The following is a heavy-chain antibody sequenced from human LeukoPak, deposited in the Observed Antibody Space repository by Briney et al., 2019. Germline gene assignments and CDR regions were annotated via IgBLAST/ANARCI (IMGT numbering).Heavy chain of an antibody. CDR1: GFTFSSYE. D-gene: IGHD3-16*01. Sequence: GGSLRLSCVASGFTFSSYEMNWVRQAPGKGLEWVSGISGSGDSTYYADSVKGRFTISRDNSKNTLYLQMNSLRPEDTAVYYCAKAYWDTFGWYYFDYWGQGTLVTVSS. J-gene: IGHJ4*02. CDR2: ISGSGDST. CDR3: AKAYWDTFGWYYFDY. V-gene: IGHV3-23*01.